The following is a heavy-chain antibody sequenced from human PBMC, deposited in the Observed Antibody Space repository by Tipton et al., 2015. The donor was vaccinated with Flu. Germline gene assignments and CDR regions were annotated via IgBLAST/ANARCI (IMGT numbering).Heavy chain of an antibody. CDR1: GGSISGNYYY. Sequence: TLSLTCTVSGGSISGNYYYWSWIRQHPEKGLEWIGYIYYSGSTWYNPSLKSRVTISVDTSKKQFSPKLNSVTAADTAVYYCARLSFSVGWYFDLWGRGTLVTVSS. D-gene: IGHD2-2*01. J-gene: IGHJ2*01. CDR3: ARLSFSVGWYFDL. V-gene: IGHV4-31*03. CDR2: IYYSGST.